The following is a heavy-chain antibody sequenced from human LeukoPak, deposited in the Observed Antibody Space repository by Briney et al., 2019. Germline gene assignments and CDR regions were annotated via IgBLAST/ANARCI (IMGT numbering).Heavy chain of an antibody. CDR3: TRGGLGSGSYYGETPEGDAFDI. CDR1: GFTFSSYW. CDR2: IEQDGSEK. J-gene: IGHJ3*02. V-gene: IGHV3-7*04. Sequence: GGSLRLSCAASGFTFSSYWMSWVRQAPGKGLEWVANIEQDGSEKYYVDSVKGRFTISRDNAKNSLYLQMNSLRAEDTAVYYCTRGGLGSGSYYGETPEGDAFDIWGQGTMVTVSS. D-gene: IGHD3-10*01.